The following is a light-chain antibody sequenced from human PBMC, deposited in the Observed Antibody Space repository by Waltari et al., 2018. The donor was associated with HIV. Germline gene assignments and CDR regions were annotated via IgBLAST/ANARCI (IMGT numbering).Light chain of an antibody. CDR1: SSNIGSDA. CDR3: VVWDARLNGLV. CDR2: SND. J-gene: IGLJ2*01. Sequence: QSVLTQPPSASGTPGQRVTISCSGSSSNIGSDAVNWYQPFPGTAPKVLIYSNDQRPSGVPDRFSGSKSGTSASLAINGLQSEDEADYYCVVWDARLNGLVFGGGTKLTVL. V-gene: IGLV1-44*01.